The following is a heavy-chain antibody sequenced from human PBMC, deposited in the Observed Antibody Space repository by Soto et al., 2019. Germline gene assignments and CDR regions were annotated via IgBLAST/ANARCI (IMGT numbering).Heavy chain of an antibody. CDR3: ARDILGRYFDWYYYYGMDV. CDR1: GGSISSGGYY. D-gene: IGHD3-9*01. CDR2: IYYSGST. V-gene: IGHV4-31*03. J-gene: IGHJ6*02. Sequence: SETLSLTCTVSGGSISSGGYYWSWIRQHPGKGLEWIGYIYYSGSTYYNPSLKSRVTISVDTSKNQFSLKLSSVTAADTAVYYCARDILGRYFDWYYYYGMDVWGQVTTVTVS.